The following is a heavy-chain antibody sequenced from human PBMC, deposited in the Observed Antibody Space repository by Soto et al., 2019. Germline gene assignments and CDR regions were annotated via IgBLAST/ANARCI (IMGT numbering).Heavy chain of an antibody. CDR1: GFTFSTYS. J-gene: IGHJ4*02. CDR2: IFQDGRT. Sequence: EVQLLESGGGLVQPGGSLRLSCAASGFTFSTYSMAWVRQAPGRGPEWVSGIFQDGRTHYADSVKGRFTISRYNSRSSVYLQMITLRGEDTAIYYCAKDLRPDGVWDFDYWGQGTLVTVSS. V-gene: IGHV3-23*01. CDR3: AKDLRPDGVWDFDY. D-gene: IGHD4-17*01.